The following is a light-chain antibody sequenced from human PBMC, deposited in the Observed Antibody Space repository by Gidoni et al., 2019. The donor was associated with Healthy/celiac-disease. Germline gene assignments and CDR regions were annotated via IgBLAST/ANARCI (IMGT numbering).Light chain of an antibody. CDR2: VAS. Sequence: EIVLTQSPATLSLSPGERATLSCRASQSVSSYLALYQQKPGQAPRLLIYVASNRATGIPDRFSGSGSGTDFTLTISSLEPEDFAVYYCQQRSNWPPLFTFGPGTKVDIK. CDR1: QSVSSY. CDR3: QQRSNWPPLFT. V-gene: IGKV3-11*01. J-gene: IGKJ3*01.